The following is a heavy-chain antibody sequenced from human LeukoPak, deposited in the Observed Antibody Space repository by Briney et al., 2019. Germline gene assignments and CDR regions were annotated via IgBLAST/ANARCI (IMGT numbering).Heavy chain of an antibody. CDR1: GFTFDDYA. Sequence: GRSLRLSCAASGFTFDDYAMNWVRQAPGKGLEWVSGISWNSGSIGYADSVKGRFTISRDNAKNSLYLQMNSLRAEDMALYYCAKDMGYSYGYGDAFDIWGQGTMVTVSS. D-gene: IGHD5-18*01. J-gene: IGHJ3*02. V-gene: IGHV3-9*03. CDR3: AKDMGYSYGYGDAFDI. CDR2: ISWNSGSI.